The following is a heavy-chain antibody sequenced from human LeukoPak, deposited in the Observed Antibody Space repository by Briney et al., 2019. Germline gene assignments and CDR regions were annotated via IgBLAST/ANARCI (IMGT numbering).Heavy chain of an antibody. D-gene: IGHD6-19*01. J-gene: IGHJ3*02. Sequence: SETLSLTCTVSGGSISSGSYYWSWIRQSAGKGLEWIGRIYTSGSTYYNPSLKSRVTISVGTSKNQFSLKLSSVTAADTAVYYCARHKYSSGWPPEGAFDIWGQGTMVTVSS. V-gene: IGHV4-61*02. CDR3: ARHKYSSGWPPEGAFDI. CDR2: IYTSGST. CDR1: GGSISSGSYY.